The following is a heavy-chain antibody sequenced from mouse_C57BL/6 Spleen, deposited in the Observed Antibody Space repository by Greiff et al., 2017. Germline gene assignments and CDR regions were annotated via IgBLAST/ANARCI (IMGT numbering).Heavy chain of an antibody. D-gene: IGHD1-1*02. J-gene: IGHJ1*03. CDR3: ARPGGSYWYFDV. CDR1: GYTFTSYW. Sequence: QVQLQQPGAELVRPGSSVKLSCKASGYTFTSYWMHWVKQRPIQGLEWIGNIDPSDSETHYNQKFKDKATLTVDKSSSTAYMQLSSLTSEDSVVYYCARPGGSYWYFDVWGTGTTVTVSS. CDR2: IDPSDSET. V-gene: IGHV1-52*01.